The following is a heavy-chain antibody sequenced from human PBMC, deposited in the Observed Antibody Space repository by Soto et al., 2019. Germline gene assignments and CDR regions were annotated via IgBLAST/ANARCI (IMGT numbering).Heavy chain of an antibody. CDR2: INHSGST. CDR1: VGSFSGYY. J-gene: IGHJ6*02. Sequence: SETLSLTCAVYVGSFSGYYWSLVRQPPGKGLEWIGEINHSGSTNYNPSLKIRVTISVETSKNQFSLELSSVTAADTAVYYCATGGEGYNWNDYYYYGMDVWGQGTTVTVSS. V-gene: IGHV4-34*01. D-gene: IGHD1-1*01. CDR3: ATGGEGYNWNDYYYYGMDV.